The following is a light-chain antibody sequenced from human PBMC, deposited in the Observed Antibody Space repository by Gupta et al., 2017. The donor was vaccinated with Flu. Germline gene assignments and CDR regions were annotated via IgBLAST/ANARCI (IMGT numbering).Light chain of an antibody. V-gene: IGLV3-21*02. CDR1: NIGIKG. CDR2: EDS. CDR3: QVWDSSSDHGV. J-gene: IGLJ3*02. Sequence: GGNNIGIKGGPWYQQRPGRAPVMVVSEDSDRPSGIPERFSGSNSGNTATLTTSRVEAGDEADYYCQVWDSSSDHGVFGGGTKLTVL.